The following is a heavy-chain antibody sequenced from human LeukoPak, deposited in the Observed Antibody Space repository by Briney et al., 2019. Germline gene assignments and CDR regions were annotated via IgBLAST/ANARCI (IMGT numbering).Heavy chain of an antibody. J-gene: IGHJ6*02. D-gene: IGHD2-2*01. Sequence: GASVTVSCKASGYTFTSYGISWVRQAPGQGLEWMGWISAYNGNTNYAQKLQGRVTMTTDTSTSTAYMELRSLRSDDTAVYYCAREYCSSTSCYTVRPYYYYCMDVWGQGTTVTVSS. V-gene: IGHV1-18*01. CDR1: GYTFTSYG. CDR2: ISAYNGNT. CDR3: AREYCSSTSCYTVRPYYYYCMDV.